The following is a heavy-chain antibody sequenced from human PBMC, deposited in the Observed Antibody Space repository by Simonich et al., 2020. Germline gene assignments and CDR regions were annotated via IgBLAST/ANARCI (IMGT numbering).Heavy chain of an antibody. CDR3: ARVPGIYYYYGMDV. CDR1: GYTLTGYY. D-gene: IGHD3-10*01. J-gene: IGHJ6*02. V-gene: IGHV1-2*02. Sequence: VRWGAEVKKPGASVKVSCKASGYTLTGYYMHWVRQAPGQVLEWMGGINPNSGGTNYAQKFQGRGTMTRDTSIRPAYMELSRLRSDDTAVYYCARVPGIYYYYGMDVWGQGTTVTVSS. CDR2: INPNSGGT.